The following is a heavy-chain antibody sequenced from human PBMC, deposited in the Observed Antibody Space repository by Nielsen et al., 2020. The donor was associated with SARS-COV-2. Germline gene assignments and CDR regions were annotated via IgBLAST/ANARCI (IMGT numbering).Heavy chain of an antibody. V-gene: IGHV2-5*02. CDR1: GGSISSSSFY. Sequence: TLSLTCTVSGGSISSSSFYWGWIRQSPGKALEWLALIYWDDDKRYSPSLKSRLTITKDTSKNQVVLTMTNMDPVDTATYYCAHHTPVSDDYWGQGTLVTVSS. J-gene: IGHJ4*02. CDR3: AHHTPVSDDY. D-gene: IGHD4-17*01. CDR2: IYWDDDK.